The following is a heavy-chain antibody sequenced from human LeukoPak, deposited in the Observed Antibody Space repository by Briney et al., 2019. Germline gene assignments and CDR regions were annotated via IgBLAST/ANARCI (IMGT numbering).Heavy chain of an antibody. V-gene: IGHV1-18*01. Sequence: ASVKVSCKASGYSFTSYGISWVRQAPGQGLEWMGWISAYNGNTNYAQKLQGRVTMTTDTSTSTAYMELRSLRSDDTAVYYCARELWFRNYMDVWGKGTTVTVSS. CDR3: ARELWFRNYMDV. CDR2: ISAYNGNT. J-gene: IGHJ6*03. CDR1: GYSFTSYG. D-gene: IGHD3-10*01.